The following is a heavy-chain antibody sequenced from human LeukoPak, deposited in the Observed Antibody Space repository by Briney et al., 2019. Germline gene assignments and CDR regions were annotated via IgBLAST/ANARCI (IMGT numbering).Heavy chain of an antibody. D-gene: IGHD6-19*01. CDR2: IYTSGST. CDR3: ARGLSSGWYSIFDY. CDR1: GRSISSGSYY. Sequence: SHTLSLTCTVSGRSISSGSYYWAWLQQPAWKGLEWFVRIYTSGSTNYNPSLKSRVTISVDTSKNQFSLKLSSVPAADTAVYYCARGLSSGWYSIFDYWGQGTLVTVSS. J-gene: IGHJ4*02. V-gene: IGHV4-61*02.